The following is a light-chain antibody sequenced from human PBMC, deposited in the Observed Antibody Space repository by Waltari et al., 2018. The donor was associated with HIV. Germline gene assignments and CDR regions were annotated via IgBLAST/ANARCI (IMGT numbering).Light chain of an antibody. Sequence: QSVLTQPPAASGTPGQRVTISCSGRSSNIGSNYVYWYQQFPGTAPKLLLFRNNYRPSGVPDRISGSKSGTAAYLAISGLRSEDEADYYCVAWDDTLSALFFGGGTKLTVL. V-gene: IGLV1-47*01. CDR3: VAWDDTLSALF. CDR2: RNN. CDR1: SSNIGSNY. J-gene: IGLJ2*01.